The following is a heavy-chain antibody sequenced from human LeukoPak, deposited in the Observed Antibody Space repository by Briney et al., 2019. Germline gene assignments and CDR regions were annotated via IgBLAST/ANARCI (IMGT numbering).Heavy chain of an antibody. J-gene: IGHJ4*02. CDR3: ARSDSSGYNSFDY. Sequence: PGGSLRLSCAASGITFSSYAMSWVRQAPGKGLEWVANIKQDGSEKYYVDSVKGRLTISRDNAKNSLYLQMNSLRAEDTAVYYCARSDSSGYNSFDYWGQGTLVTVSS. CDR1: GITFSSYA. D-gene: IGHD3-22*01. V-gene: IGHV3-7*01. CDR2: IKQDGSEK.